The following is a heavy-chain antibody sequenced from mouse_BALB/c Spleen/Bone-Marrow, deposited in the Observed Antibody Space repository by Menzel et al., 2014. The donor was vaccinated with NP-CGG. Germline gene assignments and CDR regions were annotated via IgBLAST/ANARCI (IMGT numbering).Heavy chain of an antibody. D-gene: IGHD2-3*01. CDR1: GFSLSRYN. CDR3: ARKDGGYYVMDY. V-gene: IGHV2-6-4*01. J-gene: IGHJ4*01. Sequence: VKLMESGPGLVAPSQNLSITCTVSGFSLSRYNIHWIRQPPGKGLEWLGMIWGGGGTDHNSALKSRLRISKDNSKSQIFLKINSLQIDDTAMYYCARKDGGYYVMDYWGQGTSVTVSP. CDR2: IWGGGGT.